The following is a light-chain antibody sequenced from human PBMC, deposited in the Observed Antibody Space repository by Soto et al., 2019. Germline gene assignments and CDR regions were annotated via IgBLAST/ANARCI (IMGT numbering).Light chain of an antibody. J-gene: IGKJ4*01. CDR2: GAS. CDR1: QSVSSN. CDR3: QQYNNWPLT. V-gene: IGKV3-15*01. Sequence: EIVMTQSPSTLSVYAGERATLSCRASQSVSSNLAWYQQKPGQAPRLLIYGASTRAAGIPARFSGSGSGTEFTLTISSLHSEDFAVYYCQQYNNWPLTFGGGTKVEIK.